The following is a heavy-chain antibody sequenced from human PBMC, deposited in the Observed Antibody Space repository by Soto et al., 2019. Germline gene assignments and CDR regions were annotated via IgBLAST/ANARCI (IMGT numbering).Heavy chain of an antibody. V-gene: IGHV4-39*01. CDR2: IYYSGTT. CDR1: GGSISSSSYY. J-gene: IGHJ6*02. D-gene: IGHD3-10*01. CDR3: ARHSYGSGSYYNPNYSYYGMGV. Sequence: SETLSLTCTVSGGSISSSSYYWGWIRQPPGKGLEWIGSIYYSGTTFYNPSLKRRVTISVDTSRNQFSLKLSSVTAADTAVYYCARHSYGSGSYYNPNYSYYGMGVWGQGTTVTVSS.